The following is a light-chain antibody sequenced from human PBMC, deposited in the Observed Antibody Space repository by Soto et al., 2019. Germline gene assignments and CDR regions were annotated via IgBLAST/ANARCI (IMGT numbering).Light chain of an antibody. V-gene: IGKV1-27*01. Sequence: DIQMTQSPSSLSASVGDRVTITCRASEDISNYLAWYQQKPGKVPKLLIYGASTLQSGVPSRFSGSGSGTDFTLTISSLQTEDVATYYCQNYNRAPWTCSLGAKVESK. J-gene: IGKJ1*01. CDR3: QNYNRAPWT. CDR2: GAS. CDR1: EDISNY.